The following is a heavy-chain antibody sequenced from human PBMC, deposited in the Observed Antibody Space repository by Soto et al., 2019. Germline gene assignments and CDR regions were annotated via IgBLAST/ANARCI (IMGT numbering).Heavy chain of an antibody. J-gene: IGHJ4*02. Sequence: VQLVESGGGVVQPGRSLRLSCAASGFTLSSYSMHWVRQAPGKGLDWVAAMSYDGSSKYFADSVKGRFTISRDHPKNTLSLQMTSLESDETAMYDCAGGRAVSNYDDWAYWGQGTLVTVSS. CDR3: AGGRAVSNYDDWAY. CDR2: MSYDGSSK. D-gene: IGHD3-3*01. V-gene: IGHV3-30-3*01. CDR1: GFTLSSYS.